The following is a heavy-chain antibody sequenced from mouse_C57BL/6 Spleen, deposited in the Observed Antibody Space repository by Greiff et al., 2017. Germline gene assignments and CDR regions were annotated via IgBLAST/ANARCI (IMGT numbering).Heavy chain of an antibody. Sequence: EVMLVESGAELVRPGASVKLSCTASGFNIKDDYMHWVKQRPEQGLEWIGWIDPENGDTEYASKFQGKATITADTSSNTAYLQLSSLTSEDTAVYYCTTFTTVVAFDYWGQGTTLTVSS. CDR1: GFNIKDDY. J-gene: IGHJ2*01. CDR3: TTFTTVVAFDY. V-gene: IGHV14-4*01. CDR2: IDPENGDT. D-gene: IGHD1-1*01.